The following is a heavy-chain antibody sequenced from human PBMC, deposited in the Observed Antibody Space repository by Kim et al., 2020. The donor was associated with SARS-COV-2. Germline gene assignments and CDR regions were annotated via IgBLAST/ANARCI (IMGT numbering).Heavy chain of an antibody. CDR1: GFTFSSYA. D-gene: IGHD1-26*01. V-gene: IGHV3-64*01. Sequence: LSLTCAASGFTFSSYAMHWVRQAPGKGLEYVSAISSNGGSTYYANSVKGRFTISRDNSKNALYLQMGSLRAEDMAVYYCARGRGSYSLGAFDIWGQG. J-gene: IGHJ3*02. CDR3: ARGRGSYSLGAFDI. CDR2: ISSNGGST.